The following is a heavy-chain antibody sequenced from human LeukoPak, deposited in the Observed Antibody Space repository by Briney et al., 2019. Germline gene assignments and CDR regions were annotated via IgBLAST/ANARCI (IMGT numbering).Heavy chain of an antibody. CDR2: ISYDGSNK. CDR1: GFTFSSYG. V-gene: IGHV3-30*18. D-gene: IGHD3-16*02. CDR3: AKALNNDYVWGSYRYDRYYFDY. J-gene: IGHJ4*02. Sequence: GGSLRLSCAASGFTFSSYGMHWVRQAPGKGLEWVAVISYDGSNKHYADSVKGRFTISRDNSKNTLYLQMNSLRAEDTAVYYCAKALNNDYVWGSYRYDRYYFDYWGQGTLVTVSS.